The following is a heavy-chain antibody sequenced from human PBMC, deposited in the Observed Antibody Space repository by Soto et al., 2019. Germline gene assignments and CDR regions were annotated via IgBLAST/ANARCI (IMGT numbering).Heavy chain of an antibody. CDR2: IYYSGNT. CDR3: ARDASSAWIFDY. D-gene: IGHD6-19*01. Sequence: SETLSLTCTVSGVSISNYYWTWIRQPPGQGLELIGYIYYSGNTDYNPSLRSRVSISVDTSKKQFSLRLSSVTAADTAVYYCARDASSAWIFDYWGRGILVTVSS. J-gene: IGHJ4*02. CDR1: GVSISNYY. V-gene: IGHV4-59*01.